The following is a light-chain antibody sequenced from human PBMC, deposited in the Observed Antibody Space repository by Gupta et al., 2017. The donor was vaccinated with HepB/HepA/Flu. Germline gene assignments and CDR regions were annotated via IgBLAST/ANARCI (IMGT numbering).Light chain of an antibody. J-gene: IGLJ1*01. CDR2: DVS. V-gene: IGLV2-14*01. CDR3: CSYSSSSTLYV. Sequence: QAAMPQPASVSGSPGQSITISCTGTSSDIGTHNYLSWYQQNPGKAPQLIIHDVSDRPSGLSNRFSGTKSGNTASLTISVLQAEDEADYYCCSYSSSSTLYVFGTGTEVTVL. CDR1: SSDIGTHNY.